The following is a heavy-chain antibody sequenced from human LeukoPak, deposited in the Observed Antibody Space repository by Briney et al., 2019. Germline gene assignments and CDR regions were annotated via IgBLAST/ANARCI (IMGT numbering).Heavy chain of an antibody. Sequence: ASVKVSCKASGYTFTSYYMHWVRQAPGQGLEWMGIINPSGGSTSYAPKFQGRVTMTRDTSTSTVYMELSSLRSEDTAVYYCASNYYDSGGYSYFAYWGQGTLVTVYS. D-gene: IGHD3-22*01. CDR2: INPSGGST. J-gene: IGHJ4*02. CDR3: ASNYYDSGGYSYFAY. V-gene: IGHV1-46*01. CDR1: GYTFTSYY.